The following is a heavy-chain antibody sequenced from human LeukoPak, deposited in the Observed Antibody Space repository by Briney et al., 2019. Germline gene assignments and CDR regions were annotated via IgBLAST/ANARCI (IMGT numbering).Heavy chain of an antibody. V-gene: IGHV6-1*01. J-gene: IGHJ4*02. CDR2: TYYRSKWYN. D-gene: IGHD6-19*01. CDR1: GDSVPSKNGA. Sequence: SQTLSLTCVVSGDSVPSKNGAWNWIRQSPSRGLEWLGRTYYRSKWYNDYAESMEGRMTISQDTSKNQYSLHLNSVTPDDTAVYYCARDFGTTGWHAFDYWGQGTLVTVSS. CDR3: ARDFGTTGWHAFDY.